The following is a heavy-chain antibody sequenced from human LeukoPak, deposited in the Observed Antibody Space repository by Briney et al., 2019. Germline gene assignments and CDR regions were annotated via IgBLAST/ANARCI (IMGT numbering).Heavy chain of an antibody. J-gene: IGHJ4*02. CDR1: GFTVSSNY. D-gene: IGHD4-17*01. Sequence: GGSLRLSCAASGFTVSSNYMSWVRQAPGKGLEWVSVIYSGGSTYYADSVKGRFTISRDNSKNTLYLQMNSLRAEDTAVYYCARVLNYGDYFDYWGQGTLVTVSS. V-gene: IGHV3-66*01. CDR2: IYSGGST. CDR3: ARVLNYGDYFDY.